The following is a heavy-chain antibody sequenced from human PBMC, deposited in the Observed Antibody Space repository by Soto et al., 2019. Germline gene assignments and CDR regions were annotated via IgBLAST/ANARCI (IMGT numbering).Heavy chain of an antibody. J-gene: IGHJ5*02. D-gene: IGHD2-2*01. Sequence: SETLSLTCTVSGDAIYIGGYYWTWIRQHPGKGLEWIGYIYHTGKTYYNPSLESRVTMSVDTSKNQFSLKLASVTAADTAVYYCAIDGNSTANWIDHWGQGTLVTVSS. CDR2: IYHTGKT. V-gene: IGHV4-31*03. CDR3: AIDGNSTANWIDH. CDR1: GDAIYIGGYY.